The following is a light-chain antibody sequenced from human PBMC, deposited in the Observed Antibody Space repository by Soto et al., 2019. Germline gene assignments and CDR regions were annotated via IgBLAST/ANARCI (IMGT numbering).Light chain of an antibody. CDR2: DVS. V-gene: IGLV2-11*01. CDR1: SSDVGYYNY. CDR3: CSYAGSNILYV. Sequence: QSALTQPRSVSGSPGQSVTISCTGTSSDVGYYNYVSWYQQHPGKVPKLMIYDVSKRPSGVPDRFSGSKSGNTASLTISGLQVEDEAEYYCCSYAGSNILYVFGTGTKLTVL. J-gene: IGLJ1*01.